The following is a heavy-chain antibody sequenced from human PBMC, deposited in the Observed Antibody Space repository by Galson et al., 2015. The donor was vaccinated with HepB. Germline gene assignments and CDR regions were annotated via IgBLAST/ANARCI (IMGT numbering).Heavy chain of an antibody. J-gene: IGHJ4*02. CDR2: ISSSSSTI. V-gene: IGHV3-48*04. D-gene: IGHD4-17*01. CDR3: AIDYGDYYFDY. Sequence: SLRLSCAASGFTFSSYSMNWVRQAPGKGLEWVSYISSSSSTIYYADSVKGRFTISRGNAKNSLYLQMNSLRAEDTAVYYCAIDYGDYYFDYWGQGTLVTVSS. CDR1: GFTFSSYS.